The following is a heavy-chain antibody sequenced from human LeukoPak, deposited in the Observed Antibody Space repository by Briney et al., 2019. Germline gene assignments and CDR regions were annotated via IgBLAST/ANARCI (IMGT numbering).Heavy chain of an antibody. V-gene: IGHV5-51*01. J-gene: IGHJ4*02. CDR3: ARRLKISQGGTTDY. D-gene: IGHD1-1*01. CDR2: IYTSDSDT. Sequence: GESLKISCKTSGYXFTSYWIGWVRQMPGKGLEWMGIIYTSDSDTRYSPSFQGQVTISADRSITTAYLQWSSLKASDTAIYYCARRLKISQGGTTDYWGQGTMVTVSS. CDR1: GYXFTSYW.